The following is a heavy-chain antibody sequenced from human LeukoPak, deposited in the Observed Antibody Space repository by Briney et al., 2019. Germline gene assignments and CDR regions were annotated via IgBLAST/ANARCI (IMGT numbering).Heavy chain of an antibody. D-gene: IGHD3-10*01. J-gene: IGHJ5*02. V-gene: IGHV1-3*01. Sequence: ASVKVSCKASGYTFTSYDINWVRQATGQGLEWMGWMNAGNGNTKYSQKFQGRVTITRDTSASTAYMELSSLRSEDTAVYYCAVHPDYYYGSGSYYHWGQGTLVTVSS. CDR1: GYTFTSYD. CDR3: AVHPDYYYGSGSYYH. CDR2: MNAGNGNT.